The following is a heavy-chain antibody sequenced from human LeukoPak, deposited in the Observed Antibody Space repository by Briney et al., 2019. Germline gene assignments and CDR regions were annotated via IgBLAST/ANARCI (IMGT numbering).Heavy chain of an antibody. CDR1: EYTFTDYY. Sequence: SVKVPCKASEYTFTDYYIHWVRQAPGQGLEWMGGIIPIFGTANYAQKFQGRVTITADKSTSTAYMELSSLRSEDTAVYYCARGNGADTQGAYMDVWGKGTTVTVSS. CDR2: IIPIFGTA. CDR3: ARGNGADTQGAYMDV. D-gene: IGHD4-17*01. V-gene: IGHV1-69*06. J-gene: IGHJ6*03.